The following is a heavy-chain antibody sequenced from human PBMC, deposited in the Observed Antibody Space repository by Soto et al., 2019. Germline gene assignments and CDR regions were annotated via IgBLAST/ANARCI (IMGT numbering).Heavy chain of an antibody. CDR2: IIPIFGTA. Sequence: ASGKVSCKASGGTFSSYAISWVRQAPGQGLEWMGGIIPIFGTANYAQKFQGRVTVTADESTSTAYMELSSLRSEDTAVYYCARSRRITMIVVVIDDAFDIWGQGTLVTVSS. CDR3: ARSRRITMIVVVIDDAFDI. D-gene: IGHD3-22*01. V-gene: IGHV1-69*13. CDR1: GGTFSSYA. J-gene: IGHJ3*02.